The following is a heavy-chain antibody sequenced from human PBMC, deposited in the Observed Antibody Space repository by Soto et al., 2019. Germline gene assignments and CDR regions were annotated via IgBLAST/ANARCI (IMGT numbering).Heavy chain of an antibody. CDR2: IIAIIGKA. J-gene: IGHJ4*02. CDR1: GGTFSSYT. Sequence: ASVKVSCKASGGTFSSYTISWVRQAPGQGLEWMGRIIAIIGKAKYSQKFQGRVTITRDKSASTAYMELSSLRSEDTAVYYCASDPFSLGRPFDYWGQGTLVTVSS. D-gene: IGHD2-15*01. CDR3: ASDPFSLGRPFDY. V-gene: IGHV1-69*08.